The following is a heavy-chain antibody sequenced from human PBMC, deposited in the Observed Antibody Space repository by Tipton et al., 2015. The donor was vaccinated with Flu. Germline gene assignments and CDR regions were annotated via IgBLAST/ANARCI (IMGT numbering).Heavy chain of an antibody. CDR1: GFTLSSYW. J-gene: IGHJ4*01. CDR2: IKPDGNER. D-gene: IGHD6-19*01. Sequence: GSLRLSCAASGFTLSSYWMSWVRQAPGKGLEWVANIKPDGNERYYVDSVKGRFTFSRDNDKSSLYLEMNSLRAEDSGVYYCARDGSSGRGSGWDFDNWGHGTLVTVSS. CDR3: ARDGSSGRGSGWDFDN. V-gene: IGHV3-7*01.